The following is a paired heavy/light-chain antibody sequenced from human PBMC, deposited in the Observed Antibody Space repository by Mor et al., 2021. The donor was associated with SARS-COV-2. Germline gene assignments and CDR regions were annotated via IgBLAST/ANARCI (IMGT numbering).Light chain of an antibody. CDR2: QSD. J-gene: IGLJ2*01. CDR1: NWGDKY. CDR3: QAWDRSAVVV. Sequence: SYELTQPPSVSVSPGQTASITCSGDNWGDKYASWYQQRPGQSPVLVIYQSDKRPSGIPERFSGSSSGNTATLTISGTQAMDEADYYCQAWDRSAVVVFGGGTKLTVV. V-gene: IGLV3-1*01.
Heavy chain of an antibody. D-gene: IGHD5-18*01. V-gene: IGHV3-74*01. Sequence: EVQLVESGGGLVQPGGSLRLSCAASGFTFSSDWMHWVRQVPGKGLVWVSRIHSGGSITDYAAPVKGRFTISRDNAKNTLHLQLNSLRAEDTAVYYCVRARDGYNFIAFDIWGQGTMVTVSS. CDR1: GFTFSSDW. CDR3: VRARDGYNFIAFDI. J-gene: IGHJ3*02. CDR2: IHSGGSIT.